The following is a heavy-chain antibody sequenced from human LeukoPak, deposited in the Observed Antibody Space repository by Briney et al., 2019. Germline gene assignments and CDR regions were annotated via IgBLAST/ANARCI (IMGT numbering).Heavy chain of an antibody. J-gene: IGHJ4*02. D-gene: IGHD3-16*02. CDR1: GFTFSSYA. CDR2: ISYDGSNK. CDR3: ARGSLIGSGYFDY. Sequence: PGRSLRLSCAASGFTFSSYAMHWVRQAPGKGLEWVAVISYDGSNKYYADSVKGRFTISRDNSKNTLYLQMNSLRAEDTAVYHCARGSLIGSGYFDYWGQGTLVTVSS. V-gene: IGHV3-30*01.